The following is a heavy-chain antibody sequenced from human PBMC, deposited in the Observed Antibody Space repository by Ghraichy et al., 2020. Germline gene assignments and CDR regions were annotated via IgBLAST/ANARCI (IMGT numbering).Heavy chain of an antibody. V-gene: IGHV3-23*01. J-gene: IGHJ4*02. D-gene: IGHD1-26*01. CDR1: GFTFSSYA. CDR2: ISGSGGST. Sequence: GESLNISCAASGFTFSSYAMSWVRQAPGKGLEWVSAISGSGGSTYYADSVKGRFTISRDNSKNTLYLQMNSLRAEDTAVYYCGTPGATTVYWGQGTLVTVSS. CDR3: GTPGATTVY.